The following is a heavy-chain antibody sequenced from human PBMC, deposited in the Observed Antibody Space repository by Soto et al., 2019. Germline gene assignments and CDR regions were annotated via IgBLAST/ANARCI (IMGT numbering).Heavy chain of an antibody. CDR2: ISYDGSNK. D-gene: IGHD3-22*01. CDR1: GFTFSSYA. CDR3: ARDAALYYYDSSGYFPGSS. J-gene: IGHJ4*02. Sequence: GGSLRLSCAASGFTFSSYAMHWVRQAPGKGLEWVAVISYDGSNKYYADSVKGRFTISRDNSKNTLYLQMNSLRAEDTAVYYCARDAALYYYDSSGYFPGSSWGQGTLVTVSS. V-gene: IGHV3-30-3*01.